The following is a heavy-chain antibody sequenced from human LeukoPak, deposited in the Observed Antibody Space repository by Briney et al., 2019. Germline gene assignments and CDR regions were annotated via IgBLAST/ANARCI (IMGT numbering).Heavy chain of an antibody. CDR2: IYYRGST. CDR1: GGSISNYY. V-gene: IGHV4-59*01. D-gene: IGHD3-10*01. Sequence: PSQTLSLTCTVSGGSISNYYWTWIRQPPGKGLEWIGYIYYRGSTNYNPSLKSRVTISVNTSKNQFSLRLSSVTAADTAVYYCARSVGERGSGSYYVDYWGQGTLVTVSS. CDR3: ARSVGERGSGSYYVDY. J-gene: IGHJ4*02.